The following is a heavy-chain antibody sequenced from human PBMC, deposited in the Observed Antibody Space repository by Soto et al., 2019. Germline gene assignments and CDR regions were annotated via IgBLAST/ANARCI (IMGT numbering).Heavy chain of an antibody. CDR1: GGSIRGGGSY. V-gene: IGHV4-31*03. D-gene: IGHD3-10*01. Sequence: PSETLSLTCTVSGGSIRGGGSYWSCIRQYPGKGLEWIGFIYYNGSTNSNPSLKSRDSISVDTSKNQFSLKFSSVPAADTAAYYCARGSPSLPSWGSEGVFDIWGQGTMVTVSS. CDR3: ARGSPSLPSWGSEGVFDI. CDR2: IYYNGST. J-gene: IGHJ3*02.